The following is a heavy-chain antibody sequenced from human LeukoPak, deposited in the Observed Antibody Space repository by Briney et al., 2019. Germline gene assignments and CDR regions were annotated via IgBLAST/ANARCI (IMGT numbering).Heavy chain of an antibody. Sequence: GGSLRLSCAASGFISSSYWMHWVRQPPGKGLVYIACINTDGFSTSYADSVKGRFTISRDNAKNTLYLQMNSLRDEDTAVYYCAKYVSAKGPPYALDVWGQGTTVTVSS. V-gene: IGHV3-74*01. D-gene: IGHD2/OR15-2a*01. CDR3: AKYVSAKGPPYALDV. J-gene: IGHJ6*02. CDR2: INTDGFST. CDR1: GFISSSYW.